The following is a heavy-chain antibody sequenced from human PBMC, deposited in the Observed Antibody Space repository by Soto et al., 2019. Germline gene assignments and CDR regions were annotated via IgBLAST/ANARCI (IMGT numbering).Heavy chain of an antibody. CDR2: VSAYKGDT. V-gene: IGHV1-18*01. CDR3: ARVAVAGTDPPPHGFDY. D-gene: IGHD6-19*01. Sequence: QVQLVQSGTEVEKPGASVKVSCKASGYIFTSYGISWVRLAPGQGLEWMGWVSAYKGDTKYAQMLQGRLTMTTDTSTRTAYMELRSLTSADTAMYYCARVAVAGTDPPPHGFDYWGKGTLFTVSS. J-gene: IGHJ4*02. CDR1: GYIFTSYG.